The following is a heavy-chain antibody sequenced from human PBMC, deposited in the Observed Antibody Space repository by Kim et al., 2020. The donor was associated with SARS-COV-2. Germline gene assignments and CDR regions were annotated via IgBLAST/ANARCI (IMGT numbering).Heavy chain of an antibody. Sequence: SETLSLTCAVYGGSFSGYYWSWIRQPPGKGLEWIGEINHSGSTNYNPSLKSRVTISVDTSKNQFSLKLSSVTAADTAVYYCARKRLWFGELSPMDVWGQG. J-gene: IGHJ6*02. CDR2: INHSGST. D-gene: IGHD3-10*01. V-gene: IGHV4-34*01. CDR1: GGSFSGYY. CDR3: ARKRLWFGELSPMDV.